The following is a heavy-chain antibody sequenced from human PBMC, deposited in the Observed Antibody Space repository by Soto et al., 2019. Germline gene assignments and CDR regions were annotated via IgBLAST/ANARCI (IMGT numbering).Heavy chain of an antibody. J-gene: IGHJ4*02. CDR3: ARYNRGHSAY. Sequence: QVYLVQSGGVVVQPGRSLRLSCAASGFTFRTYGMHWVRQAPGRGLEWVAVIWFDGSEIYYADSVKGRFTISRDNSNSALFLQMDYLRAEATAMYYCARYNRGHSAYWGQGTPVTVSS. CDR2: IWFDGSEI. V-gene: IGHV3-33*01. CDR1: GFTFRTYG. D-gene: IGHD1-1*01.